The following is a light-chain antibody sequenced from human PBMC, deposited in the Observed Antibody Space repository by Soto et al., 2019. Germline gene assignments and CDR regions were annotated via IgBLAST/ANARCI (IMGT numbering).Light chain of an antibody. CDR2: EAS. CDR3: HHFLSYALT. J-gene: IGKJ4*01. CDR1: QRISSW. Sequence: DIQMTQSPSTLSASVGDRVTITCRASQRISSWLAWYQQKPGKAPKLLIYEASILQSGVPSRFSGSESGTEFTLTISSLQPDDLATYCCHHFLSYALTFGGGTKVDI. V-gene: IGKV1-5*03.